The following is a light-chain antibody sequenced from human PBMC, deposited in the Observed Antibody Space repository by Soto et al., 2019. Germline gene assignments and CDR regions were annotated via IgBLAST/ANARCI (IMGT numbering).Light chain of an antibody. CDR2: DAS. Sequence: IVLTQSPATLSLSPGERATLSCRASQSLNSYLAWFQQKPGQPPRLLIYDASNRATDIPARFSGSGSGTDFTLTISSLEPADFAVYYCQQRRDWPLTFGGGTKLEIK. J-gene: IGKJ4*01. CDR1: QSLNSY. V-gene: IGKV3-11*01. CDR3: QQRRDWPLT.